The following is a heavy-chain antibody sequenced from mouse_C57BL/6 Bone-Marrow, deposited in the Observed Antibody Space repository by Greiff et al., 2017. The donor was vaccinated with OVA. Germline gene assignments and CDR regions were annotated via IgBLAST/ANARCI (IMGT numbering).Heavy chain of an antibody. CDR2: IYIGNGYT. CDR3: ARSLYYYGSSYGYFDV. CDR1: GYTFTSYG. D-gene: IGHD1-1*01. J-gene: IGHJ1*03. Sequence: EVQLQQSGAELVRPGSSVKMSCKTSGYTFTSYGINWVKQRPGQGLEWIGYIYIGNGYTEYNEKFKGKATLTSDTSSSTAYMQLSSLTSEDSAIYFCARSLYYYGSSYGYFDVWGTGTTVTVSS. V-gene: IGHV1-58*01.